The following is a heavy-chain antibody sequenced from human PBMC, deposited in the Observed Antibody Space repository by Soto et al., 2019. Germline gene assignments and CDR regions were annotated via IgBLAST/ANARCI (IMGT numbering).Heavy chain of an antibody. CDR1: GFSFSTYA. CDR2: ISGSGDAT. J-gene: IGHJ4*02. CDR3: AKGQSWPDFHY. D-gene: IGHD4-4*01. Sequence: HPGGSLRLSCADSGFSFSTYAMSWVRQAPGKGLEWVSRISGSGDATYYADSVKGRFTISRDNSDNTLYLQMNSLRAEDTAVYYCAKGQSWPDFHYWGQGTLVTVSS. V-gene: IGHV3-23*01.